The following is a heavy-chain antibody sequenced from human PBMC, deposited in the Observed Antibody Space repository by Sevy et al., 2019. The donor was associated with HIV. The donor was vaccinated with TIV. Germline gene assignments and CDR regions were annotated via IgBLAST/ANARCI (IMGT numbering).Heavy chain of an antibody. CDR1: GYMFTSYG. Sequence: ASVKVSCKASGYMFTSYGITWVRQAPGQGLEWLGWISPYKGNTNYAQKLQGRVTMTTDTSTFTAYMELRGLRSDDTAVYFCVRDRDYDYIWGTFPYRDYWGQGTLVTVSS. CDR3: VRDRDYDYIWGTFPYRDY. V-gene: IGHV1-18*01. D-gene: IGHD3-16*01. J-gene: IGHJ4*02. CDR2: ISPYKGNT.